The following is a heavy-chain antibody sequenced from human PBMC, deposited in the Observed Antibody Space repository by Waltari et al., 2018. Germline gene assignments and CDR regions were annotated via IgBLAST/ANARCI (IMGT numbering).Heavy chain of an antibody. CDR1: GFTFKNHE. Sequence: EVQLVESGGGLVQPGGSLRLSCTASGFTFKNHEMNWVRQAPGRGVGWVIYIGGRATCMRYADSVRGRFTIYRDNAKNSLFLQMKSLRAEDTAVYFCARDSYYYDSSTYYYSGTTDYWGQGTLVTVSS. J-gene: IGHJ4*02. D-gene: IGHD3-22*01. CDR3: ARDSYYYDSSTYYYSGTTDY. V-gene: IGHV3-48*03. CDR2: IGGRATCM.